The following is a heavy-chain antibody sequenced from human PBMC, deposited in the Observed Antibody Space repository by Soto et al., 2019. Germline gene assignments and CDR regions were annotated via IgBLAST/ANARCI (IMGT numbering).Heavy chain of an antibody. Sequence: QLQLQESGSGLVKPSQTLSLTCAVSGGSINTATHSWSWIRQPPGKGLEWIGYIYHSGSTYYNPSVKSRVTRSIDKSNNHFALRVGSVAAADAAVYYCARGGGVTTTGDDYWGQGILVTVSS. D-gene: IGHD4-4*01. CDR3: ARGGGVTTTGDDY. CDR1: GGSINTATHS. J-gene: IGHJ4*02. CDR2: IYHSGST. V-gene: IGHV4-30-2*01.